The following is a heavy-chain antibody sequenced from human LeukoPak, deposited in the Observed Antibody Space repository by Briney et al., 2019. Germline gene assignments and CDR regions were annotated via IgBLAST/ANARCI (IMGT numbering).Heavy chain of an antibody. J-gene: IGHJ4*02. D-gene: IGHD5-24*01. CDR2: IWYDGSNE. V-gene: IGHV3-33*01. CDR1: GFTFSSFG. CDR3: ARDPEGGDGFY. Sequence: GRSLRLSCAASGFTFSSFGMHWVRQAPGKGLEWVAVIWYDGSNEYYGDSVKGRFTISRDNSKNTLYLQMNSLRAEDTAVYYCARDPEGGDGFYWGQGTLVTVSS.